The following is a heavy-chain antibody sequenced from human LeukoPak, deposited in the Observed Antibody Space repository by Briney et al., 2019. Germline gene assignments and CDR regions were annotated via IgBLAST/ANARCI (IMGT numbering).Heavy chain of an antibody. D-gene: IGHD3-9*01. Sequence: SETLSLTCTVSGGSISSYYWSWIRQPPGKGLEWIGYIYYSGSTNYNPSLKSRVTISVDTSKNQFSLKLSSVTAADTAVYYCARDRLGLGRYFDWVYGMDVWGQGTTVTVSS. CDR2: IYYSGST. CDR3: ARDRLGLGRYFDWVYGMDV. J-gene: IGHJ6*02. V-gene: IGHV4-59*01. CDR1: GGSISSYY.